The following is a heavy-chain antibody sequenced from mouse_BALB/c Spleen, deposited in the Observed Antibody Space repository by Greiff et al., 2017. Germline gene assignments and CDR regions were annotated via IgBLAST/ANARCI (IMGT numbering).Heavy chain of an antibody. D-gene: IGHD2-10*01. Sequence: QVTLKESGPELVKPGASVKMSCKASGYTFTDYVISWVKQRPGQGLEWIGVIYPGSGSTYYNEKFKGKATLTADKSSNTAYMQLSSLTAEDSAVYFCARSGAYYPFDYWGQGTTLTVSS. CDR3: ARSGAYYPFDY. CDR1: GYTFTDYV. CDR2: IYPGSGST. V-gene: IGHV1-77*01. J-gene: IGHJ2*01.